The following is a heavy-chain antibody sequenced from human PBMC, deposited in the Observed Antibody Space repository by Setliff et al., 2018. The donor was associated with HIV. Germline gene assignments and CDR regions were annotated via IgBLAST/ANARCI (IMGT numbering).Heavy chain of an antibody. V-gene: IGHV3-72*01. CDR1: GFTLSDHY. J-gene: IGHJ4*02. D-gene: IGHD3-22*01. CDR2: IRPKRKSSTT. Sequence: GGSLRLSCATSGFTLSDHYMDWVRQAPGKGPEWFGRIRPKRKSSTTEFAASVKGRFTISRDDSKNSLYLQMNSLKTEDTAVYYCTRATPDRSGYYYAADYWGQGILVTVSS. CDR3: TRATPDRSGYYYAADY.